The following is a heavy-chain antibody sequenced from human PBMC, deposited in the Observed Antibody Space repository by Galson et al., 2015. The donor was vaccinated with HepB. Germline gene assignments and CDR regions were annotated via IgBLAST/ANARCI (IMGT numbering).Heavy chain of an antibody. CDR3: VAGNIVGYCSSGGCDSRYS. Sequence: SVKVSCKASADTFTDYYMHWVRQAPGQGLEWMGWINPNSGGTNYAQKFQGRVSMTRDTSINTAFMDLSGLRSDDTAMYYCVAGNIVGYCSSGGCDSRYSWGQGTLVTVSS. D-gene: IGHD2-15*01. J-gene: IGHJ4*02. CDR2: INPNSGGT. V-gene: IGHV1-2*02. CDR1: ADTFTDYY.